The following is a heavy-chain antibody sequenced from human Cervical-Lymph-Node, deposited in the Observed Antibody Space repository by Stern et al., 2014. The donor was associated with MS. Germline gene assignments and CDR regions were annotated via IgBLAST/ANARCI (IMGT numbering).Heavy chain of an antibody. V-gene: IGHV3-21*01. CDR3: ASTSGWFDS. CDR2: ISSSSSNI. J-gene: IGHJ5*01. CDR1: GFNFGTYS. Sequence: EVQLVESGGGLVKPGGSLTLSRAAPGFNFGTYSMNWVRQAPGKGLEWVSFISSSSSNIKYADAVKGRFTISRDNAKNSLFLQMSSLRVEDTAVYYCASTSGWFDSWGQGIQVTVSS.